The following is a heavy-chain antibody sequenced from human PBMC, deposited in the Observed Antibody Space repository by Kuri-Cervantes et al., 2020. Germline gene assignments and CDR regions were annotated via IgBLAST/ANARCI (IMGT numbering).Heavy chain of an antibody. CDR2: ISYDGSNK. Sequence: GGSLRLSCAASGFTFSNYGMHWVRQAPGKGLEWVAVISYDGSNKYYADSVKGRFTISRDNSKNTLYLQMNSLRAEGTAVYYCARDDITMVRGVIITIYGMDVWGQGTTVTVSS. D-gene: IGHD3-10*01. J-gene: IGHJ6*02. CDR1: GFTFSNYG. CDR3: ARDDITMVRGVIITIYGMDV. V-gene: IGHV3-30*19.